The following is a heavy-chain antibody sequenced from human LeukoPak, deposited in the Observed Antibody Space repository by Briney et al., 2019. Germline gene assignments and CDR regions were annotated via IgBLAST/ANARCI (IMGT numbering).Heavy chain of an antibody. CDR2: IYHSGST. Sequence: SETLSLTCAVYGGSFSGYYWSWLRQPPGKGLEWIGYIYHSGSTYYNPSLKSRVTISVDTSKNQFSLKLSSVTAADTAVYYCARDRGYSYGPFDYWGQGTLVTVSS. CDR3: ARDRGYSYGPFDY. J-gene: IGHJ4*02. D-gene: IGHD5-18*01. CDR1: GGSFSGYY. V-gene: IGHV4-30-4*01.